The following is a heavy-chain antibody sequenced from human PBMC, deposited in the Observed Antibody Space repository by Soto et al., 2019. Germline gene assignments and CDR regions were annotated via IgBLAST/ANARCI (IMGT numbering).Heavy chain of an antibody. V-gene: IGHV4-59*08. J-gene: IGHJ4*02. CDR1: GGSLSNYY. D-gene: IGHD5-18*01. CDR2: IYSSGRA. Sequence: SETLSLTCSVSGGSLSNYYWSWIRQPPGKGLEWIGYIYSSGRANYSPSLKSRVTISVDTSRNQFSLKLISLTAADTAFYYCARWGDTALGLKYWGPG. CDR3: ARWGDTALGLKY.